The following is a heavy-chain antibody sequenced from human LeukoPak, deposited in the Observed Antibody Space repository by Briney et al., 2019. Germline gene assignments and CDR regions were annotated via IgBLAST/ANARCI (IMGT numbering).Heavy chain of an antibody. J-gene: IGHJ5*02. CDR1: GGTFSSYA. Sequence: ASVKVSCTASGGTFSSYAISWVRQTPGQGLEWMGRIILIFGIANYAQKFQGRVTITADKSTSTAYMELSSLRSEDTAVYYCAREGEVVPAASVFDWFDPWGQGTLVTVSS. CDR2: IILIFGIA. CDR3: AREGEVVPAASVFDWFDP. D-gene: IGHD2-2*01. V-gene: IGHV1-69*04.